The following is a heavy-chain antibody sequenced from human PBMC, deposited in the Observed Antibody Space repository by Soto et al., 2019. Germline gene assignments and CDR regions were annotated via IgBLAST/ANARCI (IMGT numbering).Heavy chain of an antibody. V-gene: IGHV4-39*01. J-gene: IGHJ4*02. CDR3: ASSSPFHY. D-gene: IGHD6-6*01. CDR2: IYYSGNT. Sequence: SETLSLTCSVSSASLSSSTYYWSWIRQPPGRGPEWIGSIYYSGNTYYKPFLKSRVSISIDTSRNQFSLKLTSVTAADTGVYYCASSSPFHYWGPGILVTVSS. CDR1: SASLSSSTYY.